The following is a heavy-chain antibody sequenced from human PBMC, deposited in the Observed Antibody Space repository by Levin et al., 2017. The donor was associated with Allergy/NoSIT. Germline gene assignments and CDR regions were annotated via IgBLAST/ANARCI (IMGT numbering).Heavy chain of an antibody. V-gene: IGHV3-49*03. CDR3: SRPIAVAGMHFDP. D-gene: IGHD6-19*01. Sequence: GGSLRLSCSASGFNFADYATSWFRQTPGKGLEWVGFIRSEAHGGTSEFAASVKGRFTFSRDESKSIAYLQMNSLKTEDTAVYYCSRPIAVAGMHFDPWGQGTLVTVSS. CDR1: GFNFADYA. J-gene: IGHJ5*02. CDR2: IRSEAHGGTS.